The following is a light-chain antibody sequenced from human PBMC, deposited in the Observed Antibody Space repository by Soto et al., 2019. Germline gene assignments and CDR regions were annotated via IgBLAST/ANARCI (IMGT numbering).Light chain of an antibody. V-gene: IGLV1-40*01. CDR3: QAYENSRNCFYV. CDR2: GNT. J-gene: IGLJ1*01. Sequence: QSVLTQPPSVSGAPGQRVTISCTGSSSDIGAGFDVHWYQHLPGTAPKLLIYGNTNRPSGVPGRFSGSKSGTSASLVITGLQAEDEADYYFQAYENSRNCFYVFGTGTKLTVL. CDR1: SSDIGAGFD.